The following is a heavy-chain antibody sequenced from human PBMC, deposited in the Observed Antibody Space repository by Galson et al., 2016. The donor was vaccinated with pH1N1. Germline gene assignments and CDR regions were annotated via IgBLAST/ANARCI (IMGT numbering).Heavy chain of an antibody. CDR1: GYSFIVHY. CDR2: INPNSGDT. V-gene: IGHV1-2*02. Sequence: SVKVSCKASGYSFIVHYMHWVRQAPGHGLEWMGWINPNSGDTKYAQNFQGRVTLTRDTSINTAYMELRSLTSADTAVYYCATGSGNSWFDPWGQGTLVTVSS. CDR3: ATGSGNSWFDP. J-gene: IGHJ5*02. D-gene: IGHD3-10*01.